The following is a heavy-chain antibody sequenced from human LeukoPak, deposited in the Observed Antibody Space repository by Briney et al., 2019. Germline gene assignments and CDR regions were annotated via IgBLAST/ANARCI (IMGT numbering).Heavy chain of an antibody. CDR2: INPNSGGT. CDR1: GYTFSDYY. V-gene: IGHV1-2*02. D-gene: IGHD1-14*01. J-gene: IGHJ4*02. CDR3: ARAPYLHNDLDY. Sequence: GASVKVSCKASGYTFSDYYIHWVRQAPGQGLEWMGWINPNSGGTNYAQKFQGRVTVTRDTSINTAYMELSRLNSGDTAVYYCARAPYLHNDLDYWGQGTLVTVSS.